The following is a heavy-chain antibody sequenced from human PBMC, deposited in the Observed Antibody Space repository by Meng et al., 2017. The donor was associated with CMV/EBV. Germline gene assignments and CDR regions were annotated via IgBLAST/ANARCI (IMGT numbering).Heavy chain of an antibody. V-gene: IGHV3-30-3*01. CDR2: ISYDGSNK. Sequence: GESLKISCAASGFTFSSYAMHWVRQAPGKGLEWVAVISYDGSNKYYADSVKGRFTISRDNSKNTLYLQMNSLRAEDTAVHYCARADDDHIVVVPAALNLWGQGTLVTVSS. CDR3: ARADDDHIVVVPAALNL. D-gene: IGHD2-2*01. J-gene: IGHJ5*02. CDR1: GFTFSSYA.